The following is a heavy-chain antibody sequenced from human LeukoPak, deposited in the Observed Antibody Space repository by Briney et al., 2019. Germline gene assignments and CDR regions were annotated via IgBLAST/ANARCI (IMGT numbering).Heavy chain of an antibody. Sequence: SETLSLTCTVSGGSIGTYYWSWLRQSPVKGLEWIGYIYHSGSTNYNPSLKSRVTISVDTSKNQFSLKLSSVTAADTAVYYCARVNGEIDYWGQGTLVTVSS. J-gene: IGHJ4*02. D-gene: IGHD3-10*01. CDR2: IYHSGST. CDR1: GGSIGTYY. V-gene: IGHV4-59*12. CDR3: ARVNGEIDY.